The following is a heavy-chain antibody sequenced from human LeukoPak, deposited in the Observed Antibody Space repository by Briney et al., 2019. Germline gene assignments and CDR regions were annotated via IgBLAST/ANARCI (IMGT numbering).Heavy chain of an antibody. J-gene: IGHJ4*02. Sequence: GGSLRLSCAASGFTFSSYAMSWVRQAPGKGLEWVSGFSRGDSTTYYTDSVKGRFTISRDNSKNTLYLQLNNLRVEDTAIYYCVPGLGYCSSTNCPFTNWGQGTLVTVSS. CDR3: VPGLGYCSSTNCPFTN. CDR1: GFTFSSYA. V-gene: IGHV3-23*01. CDR2: FSRGDSTT. D-gene: IGHD2-2*01.